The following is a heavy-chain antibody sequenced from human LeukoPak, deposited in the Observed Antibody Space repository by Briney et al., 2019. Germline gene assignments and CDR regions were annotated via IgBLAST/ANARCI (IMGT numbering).Heavy chain of an antibody. V-gene: IGHV1-69*06. CDR3: ARGFMTTVTTSLDY. J-gene: IGHJ4*02. Sequence: ASVKVSCKASGYTFTNYAMNWVRQAPGQGLEWMGGIIPMFGTTNYAEKFQGRVTITADKSTSTAYMEVSSLKSEDTAVYYCARGFMTTVTTSLDYWGQGTLVTVSS. D-gene: IGHD4-17*01. CDR2: IIPMFGTT. CDR1: GYTFTNYA.